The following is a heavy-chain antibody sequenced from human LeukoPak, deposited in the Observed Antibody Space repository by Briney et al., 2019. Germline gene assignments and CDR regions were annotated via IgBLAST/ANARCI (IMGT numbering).Heavy chain of an antibody. D-gene: IGHD2-8*01. CDR1: GFTFSNAW. Sequence: GGSLRLSCAASGFTFSNAWMSWVRQAPGKGLEWVGRIKSKTDGGTTDYAAPVKDRFTISRDDSKNTLYLQMNSLKADDTAVYHCTTSARRNGICYTSVDYWGQGTLVTVSS. CDR3: TTSARRNGICYTSVDY. V-gene: IGHV3-15*01. CDR2: IKSKTDGGTT. J-gene: IGHJ4*02.